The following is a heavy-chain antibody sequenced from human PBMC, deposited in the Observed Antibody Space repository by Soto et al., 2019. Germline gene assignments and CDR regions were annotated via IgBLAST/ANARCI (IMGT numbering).Heavy chain of an antibody. CDR2: IIPIFGRP. CDR1: GYTFSSYA. V-gene: IGHV1-69*13. D-gene: IGHD3-22*01. J-gene: IGHJ4*02. CDR3: ARGVFSSRNYYRGGPMYFFDY. Sequence: QVHLVQSGAEVRKPGASVKVSCKASGYTFSSYAISWVRQAPGQGLEWMGGIIPIFGRPDYAQKLQGRVTITADESTSTAYMELSSLRSEDTAVYYCARGVFSSRNYYRGGPMYFFDYWGQGTLVTVSS.